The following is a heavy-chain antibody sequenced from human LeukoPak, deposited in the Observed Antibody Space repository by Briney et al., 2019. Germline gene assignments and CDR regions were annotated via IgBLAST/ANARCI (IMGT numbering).Heavy chain of an antibody. CDR1: GYTFTSYD. D-gene: IGHD2-2*01. CDR3: ARGRYCSSTSCLSNWFDP. Sequence: GASVKVSCKASGYTFTSYDINWVRQATGQGLEWMGWMNPNSGNTGYAQKFQGRVTMTRNTSISTAYMELSSLRSEDTAVYYCARGRYCSSTSCLSNWFDPWGQGTLVTVSS. V-gene: IGHV1-8*01. J-gene: IGHJ5*02. CDR2: MNPNSGNT.